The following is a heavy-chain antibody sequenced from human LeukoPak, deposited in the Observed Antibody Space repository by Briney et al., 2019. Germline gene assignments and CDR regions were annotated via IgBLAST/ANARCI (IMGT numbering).Heavy chain of an antibody. CDR2: ISGSDGSST. V-gene: IGHV3-23*01. Sequence: GGSLRLSCAASGFTFSSYAMSWVRQAPGKGLEWVSAISGSDGSSTSYADSVKGRFTISRDNAKNTLYLQMNSLRAEDTAVYYCARMYGHCSGGSCYPGVVDYWGQGTLVTVSS. CDR1: GFTFSSYA. J-gene: IGHJ4*02. D-gene: IGHD2-15*01. CDR3: ARMYGHCSGGSCYPGVVDY.